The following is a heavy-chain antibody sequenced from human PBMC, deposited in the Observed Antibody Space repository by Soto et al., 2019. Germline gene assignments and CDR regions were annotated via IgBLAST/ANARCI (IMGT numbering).Heavy chain of an antibody. CDR2: ISYDGSNK. CDR1: GFTFRSYG. J-gene: IGHJ3*02. D-gene: IGHD1-26*01. CDR3: EQGGVGYTSNAFDI. V-gene: IGHV3-30*18. Sequence: GGSLRLSCAASGFTFRSYGMHWVRQAPAKGLEWVAVISYDGSNKYYEDSVKGRFTISRDNSKNTLYLQMNSLRAEDTGVYYCEQGGVGYTSNAFDIWGQGTMVTVSS.